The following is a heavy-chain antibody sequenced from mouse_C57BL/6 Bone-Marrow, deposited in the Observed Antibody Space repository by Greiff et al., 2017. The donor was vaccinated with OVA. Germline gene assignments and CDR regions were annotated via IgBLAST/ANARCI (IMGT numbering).Heavy chain of an antibody. CDR2: IYPGDGDT. D-gene: IGHD2-3*01. V-gene: IGHV1-82*01. CDR1: GYAFSSSW. CDR3: ARHEDGYYASYFDY. Sequence: QVQLQQSGPELVKPGASVKISCKASGYAFSSSWMNWVKQRPGKGLEWIVRIYPGDGDTNYNGKFKGKATLTADKSSSTAYMQLSSLTSEDSAVYFCARHEDGYYASYFDYWGQGTTLTVSS. J-gene: IGHJ2*01.